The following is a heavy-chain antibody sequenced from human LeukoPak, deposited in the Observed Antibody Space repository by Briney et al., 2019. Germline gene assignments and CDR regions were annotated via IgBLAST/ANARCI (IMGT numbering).Heavy chain of an antibody. CDR2: NSDMGNS. CDR1: GGSISSFY. D-gene: IGHD3-10*01. J-gene: IGHJ6*03. V-gene: IGHV4-59*01. Sequence: SETLSLTCTVSGGSISSFYWTWIRQAPGKGLEWIGYNSDMGNSNYSPSLKSRVTISVDTSKNQFSLKVTSVTAADTAVYYCARVFDSGSQAYFYYMDVWGKGTTVTIFS. CDR3: ARVFDSGSQAYFYYMDV.